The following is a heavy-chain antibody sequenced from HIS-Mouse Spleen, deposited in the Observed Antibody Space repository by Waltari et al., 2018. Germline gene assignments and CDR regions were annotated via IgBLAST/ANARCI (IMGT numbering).Heavy chain of an antibody. Sequence: QVQLVQSGAEVKKPGASVKVSCKASGYTFTGYYMHWVRQAPGQGLEWMGWINPNSGGTNDAQKFQGRVTMTRETSISTAYMELSRLRSDDTAVYYCARVYSSSWRGFDYWGQGTLVTVSS. V-gene: IGHV1-2*02. CDR3: ARVYSSSWRGFDY. D-gene: IGHD6-6*01. CDR1: GYTFTGYY. CDR2: INPNSGGT. J-gene: IGHJ4*02.